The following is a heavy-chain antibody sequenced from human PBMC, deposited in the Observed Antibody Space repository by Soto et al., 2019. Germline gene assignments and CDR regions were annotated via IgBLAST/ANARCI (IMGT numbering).Heavy chain of an antibody. CDR3: ARELGYCSSTSCSYYFDY. Sequence: AGGSLRLSCAASGFTFSSYAMHWVRQAPGKGLEWVAVISYDGSNKYYADSVKGRFTISRDNSKNTLYLQMNSLRAEDTAVYYCARELGYCSSTSCSYYFDYWGQGTLVTVSS. J-gene: IGHJ4*02. D-gene: IGHD2-2*01. CDR1: GFTFSSYA. CDR2: ISYDGSNK. V-gene: IGHV3-30-3*01.